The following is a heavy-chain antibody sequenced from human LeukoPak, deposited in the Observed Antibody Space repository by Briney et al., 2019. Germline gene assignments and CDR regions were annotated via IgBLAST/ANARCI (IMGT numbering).Heavy chain of an antibody. CDR2: IYTSGST. CDR3: ARDHSSGWYSNAFDI. Sequence: SETLSLTCTVSGGSISSYYWSWIRQPAGKGLEWIGRIYTSGSTNYNPSLKSRVTTSVDTSKSQFSLKLSSVTAADTAVYYCARDHSSGWYSNAFDIWGQGTMVTVSS. D-gene: IGHD6-19*01. CDR1: GGSISSYY. J-gene: IGHJ3*02. V-gene: IGHV4-4*07.